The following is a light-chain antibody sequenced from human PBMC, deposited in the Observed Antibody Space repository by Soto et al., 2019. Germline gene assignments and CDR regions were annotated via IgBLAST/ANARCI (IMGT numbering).Light chain of an antibody. Sequence: EIVLTQSPGTLSLSPGERATLSCRASQSVSSSYLAWYQQKPGQAPRLLIYDASSRATGIPDRFSGSGSGTDFTLTISDVQPEDFALYYCHQRQSWPRTFGQGTKVDIK. CDR1: QSVSSSY. V-gene: IGKV3D-20*02. J-gene: IGKJ1*01. CDR3: HQRQSWPRT. CDR2: DAS.